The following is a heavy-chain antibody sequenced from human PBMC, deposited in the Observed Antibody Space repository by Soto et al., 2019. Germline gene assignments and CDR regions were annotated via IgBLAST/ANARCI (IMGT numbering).Heavy chain of an antibody. D-gene: IGHD2-15*01. CDR1: GGSFSGYY. CDR3: ARELADCSGGSCYSDDTFDI. V-gene: IGHV4-34*01. CDR2: INHSGST. Sequence: PSETLSLTCAVYGGSFSGYYWSWIRQPPGKGLEWIGEINHSGSTNYNPSLKSRVTISVDTSKNQFSLKLSSVTAADTAVYYCARELADCSGGSCYSDDTFDIWGQGTMVTVSS. J-gene: IGHJ3*02.